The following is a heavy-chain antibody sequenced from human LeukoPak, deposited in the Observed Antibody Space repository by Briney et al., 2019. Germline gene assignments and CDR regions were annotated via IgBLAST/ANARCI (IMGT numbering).Heavy chain of an antibody. CDR2: ISSSGSTI. Sequence: PGGSLRLSCAGSGFTFRSYEMNWVRQAPGKGLEWVSYISSSGSTIYYADSVKGRFTISRDNAKNSLYLQMNSLRADDTAVYYCVRPSGIAVSGGTDYWGQGTLVTVSS. V-gene: IGHV3-48*03. CDR1: GFTFRSYE. J-gene: IGHJ4*02. D-gene: IGHD6-19*01. CDR3: VRPSGIAVSGGTDY.